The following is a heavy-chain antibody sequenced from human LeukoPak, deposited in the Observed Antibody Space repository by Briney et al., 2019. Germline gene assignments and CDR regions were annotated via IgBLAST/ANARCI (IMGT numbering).Heavy chain of an antibody. V-gene: IGHV1-2*02. CDR1: GYTFTGYY. J-gene: IGHJ3*02. D-gene: IGHD3-3*01. CDR2: INPNSGGT. Sequence: ASVKVSCKASGYTFTGYYMHWVRQAPGQGLEWMGWINPNSGGTNYAQKFQGRVTMTRDTSISTAYMELSRLRSDDTAVYYCATPILRFLEWLSDDAFDIWGQGTMVTVSS. CDR3: ATPILRFLEWLSDDAFDI.